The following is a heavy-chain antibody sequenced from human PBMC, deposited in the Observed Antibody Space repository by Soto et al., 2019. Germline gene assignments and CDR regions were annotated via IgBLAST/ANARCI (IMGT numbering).Heavy chain of an antibody. CDR3: ARDIPRYYYGSGSSRFDY. D-gene: IGHD3-10*01. CDR2: INSDGSST. Sequence: VGSLRLSCAASGFTFSSYWMHWVRQAPGKGLVWVSRINSDGSSTSHADSVKGRFTISRDNAKNTLYLQMNSLRAEDTAVYYCARDIPRYYYGSGSSRFDYWGQGTLVTVSS. CDR1: GFTFSSYW. J-gene: IGHJ4*02. V-gene: IGHV3-74*01.